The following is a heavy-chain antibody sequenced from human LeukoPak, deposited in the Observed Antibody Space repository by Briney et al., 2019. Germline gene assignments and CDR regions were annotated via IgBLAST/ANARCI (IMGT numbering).Heavy chain of an antibody. CDR2: IKQDGGEK. V-gene: IGHV3-7*03. CDR3: AGGLVGGSFDF. D-gene: IGHD1-26*01. Sequence: GGSLRLSCAASGFTFSSYWMSWVRQAPGKGLEWVANIKQDGGEKYYVDSVKGRFTISRDNANNLVFLQMDSLRADDTAVYYCAGGLVGGSFDFWGQGNLVTVSS. J-gene: IGHJ4*02. CDR1: GFTFSSYW.